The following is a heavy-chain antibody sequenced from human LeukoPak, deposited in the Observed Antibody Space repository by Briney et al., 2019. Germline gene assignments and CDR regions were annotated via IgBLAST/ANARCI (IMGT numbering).Heavy chain of an antibody. CDR1: DGSITSGTYF. D-gene: IGHD1-1*01. CDR3: ARHGHKNEYVRPGVDS. V-gene: IGHV4-39*01. Sequence: SETLSLTCTVSDGSITSGTYFWGWIRQPPGKGLEWLGSIFYSGATYYNPSLKSRASIYIDTSKKHFSLQLTSVTAADSAVYYCARHGHKNEYVRPGVDSWGQGTRVTVSS. J-gene: IGHJ4*02. CDR2: IFYSGAT.